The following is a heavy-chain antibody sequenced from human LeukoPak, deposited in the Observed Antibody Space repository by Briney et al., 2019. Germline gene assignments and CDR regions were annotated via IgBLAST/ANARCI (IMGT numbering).Heavy chain of an antibody. CDR3: AKFSELNWNYGDDAFDI. CDR2: IRYDGSNK. V-gene: IGHV3-30*02. D-gene: IGHD1-7*01. CDR1: GFTFSSYS. J-gene: IGHJ3*02. Sequence: GGSLRLSCAASGFTFSSYSMNWVRQAPGKGLEWVAFIRYDGSNKYYADSVKGRFTISRDNSKNTLYLQMNSLRAEDTAVYYCAKFSELNWNYGDDAFDIWGQGTMVTVSS.